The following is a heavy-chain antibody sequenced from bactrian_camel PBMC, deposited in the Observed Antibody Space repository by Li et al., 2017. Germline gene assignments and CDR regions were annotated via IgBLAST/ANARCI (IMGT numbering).Heavy chain of an antibody. V-gene: IGHV3S35*01. D-gene: IGHD5*01. CDR2: IDGGGTT. Sequence: VQLVESGGGLVQPGGSLRLSCVVSGFTFSKYAMSWFRQAPGKGLAWVSRIDGGGTTYYGDSVKGRFTISRDNAKNTVYLQTNILKVEDTAVYYCVEERWDYWGQGTQVTVS. J-gene: IGHJ4*01. CDR3: VEERWDY. CDR1: GFTFSKYA.